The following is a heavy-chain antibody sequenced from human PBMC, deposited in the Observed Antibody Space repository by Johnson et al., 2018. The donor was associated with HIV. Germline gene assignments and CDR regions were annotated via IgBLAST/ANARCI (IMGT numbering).Heavy chain of an antibody. V-gene: IGHV3-30-3*01. CDR2: ISYDGSNK. J-gene: IGHJ3*02. D-gene: IGHD6-13*01. Sequence: QVQLVESGGGLVQPGGSLRLSCVASGFTFSSYAMHWVRQAPGKGLEWVAVISYDGSNKYYADSVKGRFTISRDNSKNTLYLQMNSLRAEDTAVYYCAYPREGSSWSNDAFDIWGQGTMVTVSS. CDR1: GFTFSSYA. CDR3: AYPREGSSWSNDAFDI.